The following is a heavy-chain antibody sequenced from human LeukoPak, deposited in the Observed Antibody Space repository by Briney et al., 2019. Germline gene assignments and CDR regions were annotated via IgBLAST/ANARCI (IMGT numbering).Heavy chain of an antibody. V-gene: IGHV3-7*01. J-gene: IGHJ4*02. CDR3: VRSNGWTPDY. CDR1: GFTFSSYW. Sequence: GGSLRLSCAASGFTFSSYWMNWVRQVPGKGLEWVAIIKHDGSEKFHVDSVKGRFTISRDNAKTSLFLQINSLRVEDTSVYYCVRSNGWTPDYWGRGTLVTVSS. D-gene: IGHD2-15*01. CDR2: IKHDGSEK.